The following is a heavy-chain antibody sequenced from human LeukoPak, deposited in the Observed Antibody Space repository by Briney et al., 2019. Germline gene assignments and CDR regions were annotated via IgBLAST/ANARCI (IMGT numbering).Heavy chain of an antibody. V-gene: IGHV4-34*01. CDR2: INHSGST. Sequence: PSETLSLTCAVYGGSFSGYYWSWIRQPPGKGLEWIGEINHSGSTNYNPSLKSRVTISVDTSKNQFSLKLSSVTAEDTAVYYCAKDLLREFPLAAADELPEIGMDVWGQGTTVTVSS. D-gene: IGHD6-13*01. J-gene: IGHJ6*02. CDR1: GGSFSGYY. CDR3: AKDLLREFPLAAADELPEIGMDV.